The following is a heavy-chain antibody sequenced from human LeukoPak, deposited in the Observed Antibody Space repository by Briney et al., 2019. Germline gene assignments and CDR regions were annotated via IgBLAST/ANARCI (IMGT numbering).Heavy chain of an antibody. J-gene: IGHJ4*02. D-gene: IGHD3-22*01. CDR1: GGSISSSSYY. V-gene: IGHV4-61*05. CDR2: IYYSGST. CDR3: ARGRYDSSGYYDY. Sequence: SETLSLTCTVSGGSISSSSYYWGWIRQPPGKGLEWIGYIYYSGSTNYNPSLKSRDTISVDTSKNQFSLKLSSVTAADTAVYYCARGRYDSSGYYDYWGQGTLVTVSS.